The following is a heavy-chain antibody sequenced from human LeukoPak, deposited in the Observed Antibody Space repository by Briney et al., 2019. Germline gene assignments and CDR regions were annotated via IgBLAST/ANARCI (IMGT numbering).Heavy chain of an antibody. Sequence: GGSLRLSCAASGFTFSSYAMSWVRQAPGKGLEWVSAISGSGGSTYYADSVKGRFTISRDNSKNTLYLQMNSLRAEDTAVYYCAKDRTVRGVTPYYFDSWGQGTLVTVSS. CDR3: AKDRTVRGVTPYYFDS. D-gene: IGHD3-10*01. CDR2: ISGSGGST. V-gene: IGHV3-23*01. CDR1: GFTFSSYA. J-gene: IGHJ4*02.